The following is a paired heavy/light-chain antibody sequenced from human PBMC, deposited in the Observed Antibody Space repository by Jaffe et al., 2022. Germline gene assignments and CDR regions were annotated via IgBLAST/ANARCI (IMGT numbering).Light chain of an antibody. CDR3: QQYYTTPYT. J-gene: IGKJ2*01. CDR2: WAS. V-gene: IGKV4-1*01. CDR1: QSVLYSSSNNNH. Sequence: DIVMTQSPDSLAVSLGERATINCKSSQSVLYSSSNNNHLAWYQQKPGQPPKLIIYWASTRGSGVPDRFSGSGSGTDFTLTISSLQAEDVAVYFCQQYYTTPYTFGQGTKLEIK.
Heavy chain of an antibody. CDR3: ARISIEYGASPRRYFEY. Sequence: QVQLQESGPGLVKPSETLPLTCSVSGASISGYYWTWIRQPPGKALEWIGNIYYSGSTNYNPSLESRVTISVDTSKNQFSLKLNSVTAADTAVYYCARISIEYGASPRRYFEYWGQGTLVTVSS. V-gene: IGHV4-59*12. D-gene: IGHD6-6*01. CDR2: IYYSGST. CDR1: GASISGYY. J-gene: IGHJ4*02.